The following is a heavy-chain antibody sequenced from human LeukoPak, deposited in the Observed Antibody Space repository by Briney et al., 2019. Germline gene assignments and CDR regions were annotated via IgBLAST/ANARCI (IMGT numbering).Heavy chain of an antibody. J-gene: IGHJ4*02. Sequence: ASVKVSCKASGYTFTSYGISWVRQAPGQGLEWMGWISAYNGITNYAQKLQGRVTMTTDTSTSTAYMELRSLRSDDTAVYYCARAAGYCSGGSCYTLYYFDYWGQGTLVTVSS. CDR2: ISAYNGIT. CDR3: ARAAGYCSGGSCYTLYYFDY. V-gene: IGHV1-18*01. CDR1: GYTFTSYG. D-gene: IGHD2-15*01.